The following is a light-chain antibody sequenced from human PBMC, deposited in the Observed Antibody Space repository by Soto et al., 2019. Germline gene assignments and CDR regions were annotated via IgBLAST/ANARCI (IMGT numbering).Light chain of an antibody. Sequence: DILMTQSPDSLAVSLGEKATINCKSSQSVFYRSYNKNYLAWYQKKPGQPPKVLIYWASTRESGVPDRFSGSGSETDFTLTISSVQAEDVAVYYYQQYYTTPLTFGGGTKVEIK. J-gene: IGKJ4*01. CDR1: QSVFYRSYNKNY. CDR3: QQYYTTPLT. V-gene: IGKV4-1*01. CDR2: WAS.